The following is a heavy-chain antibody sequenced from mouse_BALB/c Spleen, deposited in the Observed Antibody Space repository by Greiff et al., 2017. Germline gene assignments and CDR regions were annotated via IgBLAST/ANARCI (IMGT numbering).Heavy chain of an antibody. J-gene: IGHJ2*01. D-gene: IGHD1-1*01. V-gene: IGHV1-87*01. Sequence: QVQLQQSGAELARPGASVKLSCTASGYTFTSYWMQWVKQRSGQGLEWIGVIYPGDGDTRYTQKFKGKATLTADKSSSTAYMLLSSLASEDSAVYYCARRSTVEGFDYWGQGTTLTVSS. CDR1: GYTFTSYW. CDR2: IYPGDGDT. CDR3: ARRSTVEGFDY.